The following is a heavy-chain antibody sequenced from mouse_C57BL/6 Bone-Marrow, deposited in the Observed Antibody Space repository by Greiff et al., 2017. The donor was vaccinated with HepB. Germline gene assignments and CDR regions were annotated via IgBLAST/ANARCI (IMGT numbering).Heavy chain of an antibody. CDR3: AREIYYGYFDY. Sequence: EVKLMESEGGLVQPGSSMKLSCTASGFTFSDYYMAWVRQVPEKGLEWVANINYDGSSTYYLDSLKSRFIISRDNAKNILYLQMSSLKSEDTATYYCAREIYYGYFDYWGQGTTLTVSS. D-gene: IGHD1-1*01. J-gene: IGHJ2*01. CDR2: INYDGSST. CDR1: GFTFSDYY. V-gene: IGHV5-16*01.